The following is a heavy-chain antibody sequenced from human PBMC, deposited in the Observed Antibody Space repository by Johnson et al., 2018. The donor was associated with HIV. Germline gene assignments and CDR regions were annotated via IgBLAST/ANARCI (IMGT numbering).Heavy chain of an antibody. CDR3: ARALGYCSGGSCPLDAFDI. D-gene: IGHD2-15*01. CDR1: GFTFSSYA. J-gene: IGHJ3*02. CDR2: IYSGGST. Sequence: VQLVESGGGLVQPGGSLRLSCAASGFTFSSYAMSWVRQAPGKGPEWVSVIYSGGSTYSADSVKGRFTISSDNSKNTLYLQMGSLRAEDMAVYYCARALGYCSGGSCPLDAFDIWGQGTMVTVSS. V-gene: IGHV3-66*02.